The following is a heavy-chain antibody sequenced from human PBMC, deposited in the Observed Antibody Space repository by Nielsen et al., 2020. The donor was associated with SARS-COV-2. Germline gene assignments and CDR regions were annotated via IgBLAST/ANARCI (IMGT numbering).Heavy chain of an antibody. CDR1: GYTFTSYY. CDR2: INPNSGDT. J-gene: IGHJ4*02. CDR3: ARGDILTGYWGYYFDN. Sequence: ASVKVSCKASGYTFTSYYLHWVRQAPGQGPEWMGRINPNSGDTAYVQKFRGRVTMTRDTSINTAYMELSRVRSDDTAVYYCARGDILTGYWGYYFDNWGQGTLVTVSS. D-gene: IGHD3-9*01. V-gene: IGHV1-2*06.